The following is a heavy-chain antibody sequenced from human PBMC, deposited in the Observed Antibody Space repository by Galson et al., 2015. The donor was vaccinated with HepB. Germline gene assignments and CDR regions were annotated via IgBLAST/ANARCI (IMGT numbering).Heavy chain of an antibody. CDR2: ISSDALTT. Sequence: SLRLSCAASGFTFSTYEIHWVRQAPGKGLEWVALISSDALTTYLADSVRGRFTVSRDNSKNTLYLQMDNVTTADTAIYFCTREGDYKRFTSPFDFGGQGTLVTASS. V-gene: IGHV3-30-3*01. CDR3: TREGDYKRFTSPFDF. D-gene: IGHD3-10*01. J-gene: IGHJ4*02. CDR1: GFTFSTYE.